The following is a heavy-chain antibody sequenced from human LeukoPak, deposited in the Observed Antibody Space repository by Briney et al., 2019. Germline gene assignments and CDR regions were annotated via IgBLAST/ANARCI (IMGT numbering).Heavy chain of an antibody. CDR1: GFTFSSSW. CDR3: AKVGGYNFPEYFQH. D-gene: IGHD5-24*01. V-gene: IGHV3-74*01. Sequence: GGSLRLSCAASGFTFSSSWMNWVRQAPGKGLVWVSRINTDGSSANYADSVKGRFTISRDNAKNTLYLQMNSLRAEDTAVYYCAKVGGYNFPEYFQHWGQGTLVTVSS. J-gene: IGHJ1*01. CDR2: INTDGSSA.